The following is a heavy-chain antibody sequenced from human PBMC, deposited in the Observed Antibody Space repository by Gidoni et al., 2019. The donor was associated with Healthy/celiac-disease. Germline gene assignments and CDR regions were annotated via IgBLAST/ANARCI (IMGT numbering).Heavy chain of an antibody. J-gene: IGHJ4*02. CDR2: IKQDGSEK. V-gene: IGHV3-7*01. CDR1: GFPFSSYW. Sequence: EVQLVESGGGLVQPGGSLRLSCAASGFPFSSYWMSWVGQAPGKGLEWVANIKQDGSEKYYVDSVKGRFTISRDNAKNSLYLQMNSLRAEDTAVYYCARVHCSSTSCYPFDYWGQGTLVTVSS. D-gene: IGHD2-2*01. CDR3: ARVHCSSTSCYPFDY.